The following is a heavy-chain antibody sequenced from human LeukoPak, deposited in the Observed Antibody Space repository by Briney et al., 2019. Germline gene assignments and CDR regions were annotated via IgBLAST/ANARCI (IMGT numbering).Heavy chain of an antibody. CDR1: GFTFSSYG. J-gene: IGHJ4*02. Sequence: GGSLRLSCAASGFTFSSYGMHWVRQAPGKGLEWVAVISYDGSNKYYADPVKGRFTISKDNSKSPLSLQMNSLRAEDTAIYYCTTYRQVLLPFESWGQETLVRV. D-gene: IGHD2-8*02. CDR3: TTYRQVLLPFES. CDR2: ISYDGSNK. V-gene: IGHV3-30*03.